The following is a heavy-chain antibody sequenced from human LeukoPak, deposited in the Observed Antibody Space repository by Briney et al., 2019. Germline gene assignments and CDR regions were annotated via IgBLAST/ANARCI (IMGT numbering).Heavy chain of an antibody. V-gene: IGHV3-30*18. CDR3: AKDSSFVGDIVATTPLDY. CDR2: ISYDGSNK. D-gene: IGHD5-12*01. Sequence: GRSLRLSCAASGFTFSSYGMHWVRQAPGKGLEWVAVISYDGSNKYYADSVKGRFTISRDNSKNTLYLQKNSLRAEDTAVYYCAKDSSFVGDIVATTPLDYWGQGTLVTVSS. J-gene: IGHJ4*02. CDR1: GFTFSSYG.